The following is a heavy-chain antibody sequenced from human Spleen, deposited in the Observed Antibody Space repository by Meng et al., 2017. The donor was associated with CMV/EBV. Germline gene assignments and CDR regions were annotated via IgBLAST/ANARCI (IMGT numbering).Heavy chain of an antibody. CDR2: ISAYNGNT. CDR1: GYTFTRNP. Sequence: ASVKVSCKTSGYTFTRNPITWVRQAPGQGLEWVGWISAYNGNTNYAQKLQGRVTLTTDTSTTIAYMDLRSLRSEDTAVYYCASGRYSSSSYPRDYYGMDVWGQGTTVTVSS. D-gene: IGHD6-6*01. CDR3: ASGRYSSSSYPRDYYGMDV. V-gene: IGHV1-18*01. J-gene: IGHJ6*02.